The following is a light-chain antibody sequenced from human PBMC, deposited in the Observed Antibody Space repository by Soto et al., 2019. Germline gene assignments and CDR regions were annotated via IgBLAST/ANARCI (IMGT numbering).Light chain of an antibody. Sequence: EIVLTQSPGTLSLSPGERATLSCRASQSVSSSYLAWYQQKPGQAPRLLIYAASSRATGIPDRFSGSGSGTDFTLTISRLEPEDFAVYYCQQYGISPWTFGQGTQVEIK. V-gene: IGKV3-20*01. CDR2: AAS. J-gene: IGKJ1*01. CDR1: QSVSSSY. CDR3: QQYGISPWT.